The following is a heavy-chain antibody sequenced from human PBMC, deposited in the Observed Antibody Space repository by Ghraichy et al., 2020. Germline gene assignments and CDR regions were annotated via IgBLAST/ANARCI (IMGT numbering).Heavy chain of an antibody. Sequence: SETLYLTCTVSGDSISSYYWSWIRQPAGKGLEWIGRIYSSGSTDYNPSLKSRVTMSVDMSKNQFSLKLTSVTAADTAVYYCARGPPPDFDYWGQGSLVTVSS. D-gene: IGHD1-14*01. V-gene: IGHV4-4*07. CDR3: ARGPPPDFDY. CDR1: GDSISSYY. J-gene: IGHJ4*02. CDR2: IYSSGST.